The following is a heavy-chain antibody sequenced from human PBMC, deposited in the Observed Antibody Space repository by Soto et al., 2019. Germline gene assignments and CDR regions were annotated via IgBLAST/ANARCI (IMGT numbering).Heavy chain of an antibody. D-gene: IGHD2-2*01. Sequence: GASVKVSCKASGGTFSTNTITWVRQAPGQGLEWMGRVIPILGIANYAQKFQDRVTITADESTSTAFMELSSLRSEDTAVYYCARDLSYCSSSTCYKPSGCWGQGTLVTVSS. V-gene: IGHV1-69*04. J-gene: IGHJ4*02. CDR3: ARDLSYCSSSTCYKPSGC. CDR2: VIPILGIA. CDR1: GGTFSTNT.